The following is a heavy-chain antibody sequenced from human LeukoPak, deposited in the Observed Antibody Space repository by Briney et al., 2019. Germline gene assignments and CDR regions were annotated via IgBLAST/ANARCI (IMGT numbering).Heavy chain of an antibody. CDR3: AREYYGSGSYDS. J-gene: IGHJ5*01. V-gene: IGHV3-7*01. D-gene: IGHD3-10*01. CDR2: IKQDGSEK. CDR1: GFISRGYW. Sequence: GGSLRLSSAASGFISRGYWISWVRQAPGKGLEWVANIKQDGSEKYYVDSVKGRFTISRDNAKNSLYLEMNNLRAEGTALYYCAREYYGSGSYDSWGHGTLVTVSS.